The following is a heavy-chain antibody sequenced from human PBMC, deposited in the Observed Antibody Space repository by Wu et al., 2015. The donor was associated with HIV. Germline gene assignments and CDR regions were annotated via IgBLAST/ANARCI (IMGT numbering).Heavy chain of an antibody. CDR3: ARDKRGYDVLTGYYIYFDY. D-gene: IGHD3-9*01. CDR2: INSNRGGT. CDR1: GYTFTEYY. V-gene: IGHV1-2*02. Sequence: QVQLLQSGAEVKKPGASVMVSCKASGYTFTEYYMYWVRQAPGQGLEWMGWINSNRGGTKYAQKFQGRVTMTRDTAVSTAYMELSSLRSDDTAVYYCARDKRGYDVLTGYYIYFDYWGQGTLVTVSS. J-gene: IGHJ4*02.